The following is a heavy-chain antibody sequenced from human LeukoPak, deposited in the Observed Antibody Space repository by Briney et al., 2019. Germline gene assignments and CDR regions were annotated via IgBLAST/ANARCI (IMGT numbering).Heavy chain of an antibody. Sequence: PGGSLRLSCAASGFTFSSYWMSWVRQAPGKGLEWVANIKQDGSEKYYVDSVKGRFTISRDNAKNSLYLQMNSLRAEDTAVYYCARDIGYSYGYGFDYWGQGTLVTVSS. CDR1: GFTFSSYW. CDR2: IKQDGSEK. D-gene: IGHD5-18*01. CDR3: ARDIGYSYGYGFDY. V-gene: IGHV3-7*01. J-gene: IGHJ4*02.